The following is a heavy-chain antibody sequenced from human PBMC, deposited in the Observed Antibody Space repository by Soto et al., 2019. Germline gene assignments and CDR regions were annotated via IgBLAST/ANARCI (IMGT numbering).Heavy chain of an antibody. CDR3: ARVRDYYDSVGAFDI. V-gene: IGHV3-33*01. J-gene: IGHJ3*02. Sequence: QVQLVESGGGVVQPGRSLRLSCAASGFTFSSYGMHWVRQAPGKGLEWVAVIWYDGSNKYYADSVKGRFTISRDNSKNTLYLQMNSLRAEDTAVYYCARVRDYYDSVGAFDIWGQGTMVTVSS. D-gene: IGHD3-22*01. CDR1: GFTFSSYG. CDR2: IWYDGSNK.